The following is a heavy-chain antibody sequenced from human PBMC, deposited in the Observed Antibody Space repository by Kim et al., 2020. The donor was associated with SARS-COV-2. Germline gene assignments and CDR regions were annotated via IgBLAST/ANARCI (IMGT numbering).Heavy chain of an antibody. V-gene: IGHV4-34*01. D-gene: IGHD1-1*01. J-gene: IGHJ2*01. Sequence: SETLSLTCAVYGGSFSGYYWSWIRQPPGKGLEWIGEINHSGSTNYNPSLKSRVTISVDTSKNQFSLKLSSVTAADTAVYYCARVRGVWAAQRGQGSPTGRPQWYFDLWGRGTLVTVSS. CDR2: INHSGST. CDR1: GGSFSGYY. CDR3: ARVRGVWAAQRGQGSPTGRPQWYFDL.